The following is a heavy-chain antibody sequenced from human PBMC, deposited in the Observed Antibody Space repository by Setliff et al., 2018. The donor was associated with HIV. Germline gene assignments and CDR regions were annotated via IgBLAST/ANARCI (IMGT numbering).Heavy chain of an antibody. Sequence: GASVKVSCKASGGTFSSYAIGWVRQAPGQGLEWMGGILPVSGAANYAQKFQGRVTITADESTATFYMEMSTLRSEDTAVYYCVNLPFFYYYYMDVWGEGTLVTVSS. CDR2: ILPVSGAA. J-gene: IGHJ6*03. CDR1: GGTFSSYA. V-gene: IGHV1-69*13. CDR3: VNLPFFYYYYMDV.